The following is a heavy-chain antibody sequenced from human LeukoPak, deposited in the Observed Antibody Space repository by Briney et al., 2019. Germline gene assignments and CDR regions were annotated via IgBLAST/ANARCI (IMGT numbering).Heavy chain of an antibody. CDR1: GGSISSYY. D-gene: IGHD6-19*01. Sequence: SETLSLTCTVSGGSISSYYWSWIRQPAGKGLEWIGRIYTSGSTNYNPSLKSRVTMSVDTSKNQFSLQLNSVTPEDTAVYYCARAEGYSSGWYTVFRYFDYWGQGTLVTVSS. V-gene: IGHV4-4*07. CDR2: IYTSGST. CDR3: ARAEGYSSGWYTVFRYFDY. J-gene: IGHJ4*02.